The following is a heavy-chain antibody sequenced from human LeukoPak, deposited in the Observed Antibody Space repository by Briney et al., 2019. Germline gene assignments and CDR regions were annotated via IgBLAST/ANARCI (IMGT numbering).Heavy chain of an antibody. CDR3: ARELIGAFDI. Sequence: NPSETLSLTCTVSGGSISSYYWSWIRQPPGKGLEWIGYIYYSGSTNYNPSLKSRVTISVDTSKNQFSLKLSSVTAADTAVYYCARELIGAFDIWGQGTMVTVSS. CDR1: GGSISSYY. V-gene: IGHV4-59*01. J-gene: IGHJ3*02. D-gene: IGHD3-3*01. CDR2: IYYSGST.